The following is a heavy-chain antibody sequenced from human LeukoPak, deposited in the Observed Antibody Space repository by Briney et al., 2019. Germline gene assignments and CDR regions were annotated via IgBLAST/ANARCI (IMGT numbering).Heavy chain of an antibody. J-gene: IGHJ4*02. CDR1: GGSISSYY. V-gene: IGHV4-59*01. D-gene: IGHD6-19*01. CDR3: ARDSENSSGFDFDY. CDR2: IYYSGST. Sequence: SETLSLTCTVSGGSISSYYWSWIRQPPGKGLEWIGYIYYSGSTNYNPSLKSRVTISVDTSKNQFSLKLSSVTAADTAVYYCARDSENSSGFDFDYWGQGTLVTVS.